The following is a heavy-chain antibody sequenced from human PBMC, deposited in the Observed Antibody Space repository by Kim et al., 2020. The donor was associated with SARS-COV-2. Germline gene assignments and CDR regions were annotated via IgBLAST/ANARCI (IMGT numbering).Heavy chain of an antibody. D-gene: IGHD3-22*01. Sequence: GGSLRLSCEASGFTFSNYAMSWVRQAPGKGLEWVSAISGSGGGTYYADSVKGRFTISRDNSENTLYLQMNSLRAEDTAVYYCAKVDSYYYDSSGFWELDYWGQGILVTVSS. V-gene: IGHV3-23*01. CDR1: GFTFSNYA. CDR3: AKVDSYYYDSSGFWELDY. J-gene: IGHJ4*02. CDR2: ISGSGGGT.